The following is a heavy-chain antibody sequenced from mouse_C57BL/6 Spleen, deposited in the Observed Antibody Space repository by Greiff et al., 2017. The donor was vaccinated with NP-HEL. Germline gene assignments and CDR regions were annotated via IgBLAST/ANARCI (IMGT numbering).Heavy chain of an antibody. V-gene: IGHV1-15*01. CDR2: IDPETGGT. Sequence: QVQLQQSGAELVRPGASVTLSCKASGYTFTDYEMHWVKQTPVHGLEWIGAIDPETGGTAYNQKFKGKAILTADKSSSTAYMELRSLTSEDSAVYYCTRTPSPILLRYSYYFDYWGQGTTLTVSS. J-gene: IGHJ2*01. CDR1: GYTFTDYE. CDR3: TRTPSPILLRYSYYFDY. D-gene: IGHD1-1*01.